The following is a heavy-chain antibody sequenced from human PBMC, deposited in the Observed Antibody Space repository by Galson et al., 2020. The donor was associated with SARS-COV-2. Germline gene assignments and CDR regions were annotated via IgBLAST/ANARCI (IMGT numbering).Heavy chain of an antibody. CDR1: GYTLTELS. D-gene: IGHD3-10*01. J-gene: IGHJ6*02. CDR3: ATAPSIRGVITSYCYYYGMDG. Sequence: ASVKVSCKVSGYTLTELSMHWVRQAPGKGLEWMGGFDPEDGETIYAQKFQGRVTMTEDTSTDTACMELGSLRSEDTAVYYCATAPSIRGVITSYCYYYGMDGCGQGTTVTGAS. V-gene: IGHV1-24*01. CDR2: FDPEDGET.